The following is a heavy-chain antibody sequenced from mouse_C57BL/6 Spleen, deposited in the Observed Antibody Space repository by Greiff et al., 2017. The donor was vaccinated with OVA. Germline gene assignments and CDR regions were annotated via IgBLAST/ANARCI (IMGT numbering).Heavy chain of an antibody. CDR1: GYTFTSYW. Sequence: QVQLKQPGAELVKPGASVKLSCKASGYTFTSYWMHWVKQRPGQGLEWIGMIHPNSGSTNYNEKFKSKATLTVDKSSSTAYMQLSSLTSEDSAVYYCARSVADYFDYWGQGTTLTVSS. CDR3: ARSVADYFDY. V-gene: IGHV1-64*01. CDR2: IHPNSGST. J-gene: IGHJ2*01.